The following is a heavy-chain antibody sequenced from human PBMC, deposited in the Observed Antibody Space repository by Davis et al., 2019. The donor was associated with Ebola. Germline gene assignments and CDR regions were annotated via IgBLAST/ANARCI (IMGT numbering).Heavy chain of an antibody. J-gene: IGHJ6*03. CDR2: IYYSGST. Sequence: PSETLSLTCTVSGGSISSYYWSWIRQPPGKGLEWIGYIYYSGSTNYNPSLKSRVTISVDTSKNQFSLKLSSVTAADTAVYYCARLGLFGVVITKDYYYYMDVWGKGTTVTVSS. V-gene: IGHV4-59*01. CDR1: GGSISSYY. CDR3: ARLGLFGVVITKDYYYYMDV. D-gene: IGHD3-3*01.